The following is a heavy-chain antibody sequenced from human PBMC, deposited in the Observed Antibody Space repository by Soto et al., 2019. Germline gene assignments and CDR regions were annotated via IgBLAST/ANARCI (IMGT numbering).Heavy chain of an antibody. J-gene: IGHJ5*02. CDR3: AREGLVRGVLRGIRCDP. V-gene: IGHV1-3*01. CDR2: INAGNGDT. D-gene: IGHD3-10*01. CDR1: GYIFTDYT. Sequence: QVQLVQSGAEVKKSGASVKVSCEASGYIFTDYTIHWVRQAPGQRLELMGWINAGNGDTKYSHQFQGRVTFSRDTSASTVYMELSSLRSEDTAVYYCAREGLVRGVLRGIRCDPWGQGTLVTVSS.